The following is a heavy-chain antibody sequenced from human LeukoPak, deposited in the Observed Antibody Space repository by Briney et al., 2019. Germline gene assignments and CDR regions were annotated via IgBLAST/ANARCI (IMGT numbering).Heavy chain of an antibody. D-gene: IGHD4-17*01. J-gene: IGHJ1*01. CDR1: RLTFSSFA. CDR3: ARTLEPFYGDYGFQH. CDR2: ISSGGAST. V-gene: IGHV3-23*01. Sequence: GGSLSLACAVSRLTFSSFAMRWVRQAPGKGREWVSAISSGGASTDYADSVKGRFTTSRDNSKNTMYLKMNSMGAEDTAVYSCARTLEPFYGDYGFQHWGQGTLVTVSS.